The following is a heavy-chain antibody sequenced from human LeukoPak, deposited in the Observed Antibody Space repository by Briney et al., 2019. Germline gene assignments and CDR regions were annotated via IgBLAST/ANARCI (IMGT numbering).Heavy chain of an antibody. Sequence: ASVKVSCKASGYTFTGYYMHWVRQAPGQGLEWMGWINPNSGGTNYAQKFQGRVTMTRDTSISTAYMELSRLRSDDTAVYYCARDGTAMVSDATDFDYWGQGTLVTVSS. CDR2: INPNSGGT. D-gene: IGHD5-18*01. CDR3: ARDGTAMVSDATDFDY. J-gene: IGHJ4*02. CDR1: GYTFTGYY. V-gene: IGHV1-2*02.